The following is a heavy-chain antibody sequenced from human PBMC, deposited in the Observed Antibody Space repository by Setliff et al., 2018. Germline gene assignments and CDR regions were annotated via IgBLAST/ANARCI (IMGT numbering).Heavy chain of an antibody. Sequence: ASVKVSCKASGYTFTTHGISWVRQAPGQGLEWMGWISTDDGDANFAQKFQGRVTLTTDTSTGTAYMELRSLTFDDTAVYYCARDWFCSGGDCSDVFDFWGQGTVVTVS. CDR1: GYTFTTHG. V-gene: IGHV1-18*01. D-gene: IGHD2-21*02. CDR2: ISTDDGDA. CDR3: ARDWFCSGGDCSDVFDF. J-gene: IGHJ3*01.